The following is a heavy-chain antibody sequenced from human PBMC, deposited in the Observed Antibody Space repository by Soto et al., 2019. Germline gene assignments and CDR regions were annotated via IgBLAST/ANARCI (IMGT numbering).Heavy chain of an antibody. CDR3: ARGDRGGSGSPASYYYSGLDV. CDR2: VSTRGDTT. J-gene: IGHJ6*02. Sequence: EVQLLESGGDLVQPGGSLRLSCAASGLNFNDYAMTWVRQAPGKGLEWVSGVSTRGDTTYYSDSVKGRFTISRDNSKNTLFLHLHSLRAEDTALYSCARGDRGGSGSPASYYYSGLDVWGQGTTVTVSS. CDR1: GLNFNDYA. D-gene: IGHD3-10*01. V-gene: IGHV3-23*01.